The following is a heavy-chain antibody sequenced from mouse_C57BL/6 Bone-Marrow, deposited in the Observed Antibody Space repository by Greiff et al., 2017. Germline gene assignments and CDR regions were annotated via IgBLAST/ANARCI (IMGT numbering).Heavy chain of an antibody. CDR3: ARTYYYGSSYYYAMDY. V-gene: IGHV1-84*01. Sequence: QVQLQQSGPELVKPGASVKISCKASGYTFTDYYINWVKQRPGQGLEWIGWIYPGSGNTKYNEKFKGKATLTVDTSSSTAYMQLSSLTSEDSAVYFWARTYYYGSSYYYAMDYWGQGTSVTVSS. J-gene: IGHJ4*01. CDR2: IYPGSGNT. CDR1: GYTFTDYY. D-gene: IGHD1-1*01.